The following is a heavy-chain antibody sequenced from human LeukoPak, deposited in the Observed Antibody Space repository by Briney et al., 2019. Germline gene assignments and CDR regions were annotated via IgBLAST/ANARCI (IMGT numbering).Heavy chain of an antibody. CDR2: IPYDGNNQ. CDR3: AKESFAARWD. CDR1: GFTFSTYG. J-gene: IGHJ4*02. V-gene: IGHV3-30*02. D-gene: IGHD6-6*01. Sequence: GGSLRLSCAASGFTFSTYGMHWVRQAPGKGLEWVAFIPYDGNNQYYVDSVKGRFTISRDISKNTLYLQMYSLRAEDTAVYFCAKESFAARWDWGQGTLVTVSS.